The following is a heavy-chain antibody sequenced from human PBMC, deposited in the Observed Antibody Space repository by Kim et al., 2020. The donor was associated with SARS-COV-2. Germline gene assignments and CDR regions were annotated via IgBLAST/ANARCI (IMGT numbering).Heavy chain of an antibody. CDR1: GGPINNYY. Sequence: SETLSLICTVSGGPINNYYWTWIWQPSGKGLVWIGYIYYSGTTYYNPSLGGRVIISVDMPKNQLSLRIQSVTAADTAIYYCATPMQNWFDPWGQGALVTV. D-gene: IGHD5-18*01. CDR3: ATPMQNWFDP. CDR2: IYYSGTT. J-gene: IGHJ5*02. V-gene: IGHV4-59*03.